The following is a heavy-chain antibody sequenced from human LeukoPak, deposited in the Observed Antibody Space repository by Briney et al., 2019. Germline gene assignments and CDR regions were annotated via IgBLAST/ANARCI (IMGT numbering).Heavy chain of an antibody. Sequence: GGSLRLSCAASRFTFNNYWMHWVRQAPGKGLVWVSRINIDGSSISYADSVKGRFTISRDNAKNTLYLQMNSLRAEDTAVYYCARVPATGTAFDDWGQGTLVTVSS. CDR3: ARVPATGTAFDD. CDR1: RFTFNNYW. D-gene: IGHD6-13*01. V-gene: IGHV3-74*01. CDR2: INIDGSSI. J-gene: IGHJ4*02.